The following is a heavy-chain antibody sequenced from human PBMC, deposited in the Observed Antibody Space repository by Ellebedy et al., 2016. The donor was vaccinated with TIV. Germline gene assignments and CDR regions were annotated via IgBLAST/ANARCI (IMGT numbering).Heavy chain of an antibody. Sequence: ASVKVSCXASGYTFTSYYMHWVRQAPGQGLEWMGIINLSGGSTNYAQKFQGRVTMTRDTSTSTVYMELSSLRSEDTAVYYCARRSGLYYYYGMDVWGQGTTVTVSS. CDR2: INLSGGST. D-gene: IGHD1-26*01. CDR1: GYTFTSYY. J-gene: IGHJ6*02. CDR3: ARRSGLYYYYGMDV. V-gene: IGHV1-46*01.